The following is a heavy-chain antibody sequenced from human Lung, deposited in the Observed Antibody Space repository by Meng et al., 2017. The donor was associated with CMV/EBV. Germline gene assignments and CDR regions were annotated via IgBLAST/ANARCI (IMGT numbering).Heavy chain of an antibody. CDR1: GYTFTNYG. J-gene: IGHJ4*02. CDR2: ISAYNGNT. CDR3: ARVEVGITSGDY. V-gene: IGHV1-18*01. Sequence: QAQLVQAWGGVKKPGAAVKVSCKASGYTFTNYGITWVRQAPGQGLEWMGWISAYNGNTNYAQTLQGRVTMTTDTSTSTAYMELGSLRSDDTAVYYCARVEVGITSGDYWGQGTLVTVSS. D-gene: IGHD1-26*01.